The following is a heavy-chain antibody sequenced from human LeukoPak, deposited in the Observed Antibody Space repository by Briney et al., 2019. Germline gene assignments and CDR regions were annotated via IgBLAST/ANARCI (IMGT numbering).Heavy chain of an antibody. CDR3: ARAGYSSYFHNYYMDV. CDR1: GYTLTGYY. CDR2: INPNSGGT. Sequence: GASLKVSSTASGYTLTGYYMHCVRHAPGQGLEWVWWINPNSGGTNYAQKFQGRVTMTRDTSISTAYMELSRLRSDDTAVYYCARAGYSSYFHNYYMDVWGKGTTVTVSS. V-gene: IGHV1-2*02. J-gene: IGHJ6*03. D-gene: IGHD6-13*01.